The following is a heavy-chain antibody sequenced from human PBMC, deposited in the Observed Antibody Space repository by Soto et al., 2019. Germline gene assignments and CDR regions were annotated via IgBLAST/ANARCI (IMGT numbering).Heavy chain of an antibody. CDR3: AKGRPTVVVVVADY. J-gene: IGHJ4*02. CDR2: ISYDGSNK. D-gene: IGHD2-15*01. V-gene: IGHV3-30-3*01. Sequence: GGSLRLSCAASGFTFSSYAMHWVRQAPGKGLEWVAVISYDGSNKYYADSVKGRFTISRDNSKNTLYLQMNSLRAEDTAVYYCAKGRPTVVVVVADYWGQGTLVTVSS. CDR1: GFTFSSYA.